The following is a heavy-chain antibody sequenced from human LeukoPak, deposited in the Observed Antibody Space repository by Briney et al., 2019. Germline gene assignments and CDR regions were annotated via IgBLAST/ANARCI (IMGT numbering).Heavy chain of an antibody. CDR3: ARVGQYYDAVTGGYVHSTIDY. D-gene: IGHD3-9*01. CDR2: LSSSSADS. CDR1: GFTFSTYD. Sequence: GGSLRLSCAASGFTFSTYDMNWVRQAPGKGLEWLSWLSSSSADSYYAVSVKGRFTISRDNAKNSLYLQMNSLSDEDTAIYYCARVGQYYDAVTGGYVHSTIDYWGQGTLVSVSS. J-gene: IGHJ4*02. V-gene: IGHV3-48*02.